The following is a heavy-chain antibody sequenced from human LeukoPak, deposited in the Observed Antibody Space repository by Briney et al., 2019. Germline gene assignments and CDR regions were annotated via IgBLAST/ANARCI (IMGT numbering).Heavy chain of an antibody. CDR2: ISYDGSNK. Sequence: PGGSLRLSCAASGFTFSSYGMHWVRQAPGKGLEWVAVISYDGSNKYYADSVKGRFTISRDNSKNTLYLQMNSLRAEDTAVYYCAKDLFYDSSGSPFQHWGQGTLVTVSS. V-gene: IGHV3-30*18. CDR3: AKDLFYDSSGSPFQH. CDR1: GFTFSSYG. D-gene: IGHD3-22*01. J-gene: IGHJ1*01.